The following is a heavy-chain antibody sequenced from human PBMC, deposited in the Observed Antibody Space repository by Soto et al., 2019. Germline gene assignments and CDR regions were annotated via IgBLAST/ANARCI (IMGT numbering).Heavy chain of an antibody. CDR2: THPGESET. V-gene: IGHV5-51*01. Sequence: GESLKISCKASGYSFTTFWIAWVRQMPGKGLEWMGITHPGESETRYSPSFQGQVTISADRSTSTAYLQWGSLKASDTAIYYCARHENYYYAYYGMDVWGQGTPVTLSS. J-gene: IGHJ6*02. CDR1: GYSFTTFW. CDR3: ARHENYYYAYYGMDV.